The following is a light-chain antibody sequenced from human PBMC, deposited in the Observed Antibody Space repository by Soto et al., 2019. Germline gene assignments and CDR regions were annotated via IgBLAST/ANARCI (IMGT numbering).Light chain of an antibody. CDR3: QQYESSAPYT. J-gene: IGKJ2*01. CDR2: QAS. V-gene: IGKV1-5*03. CDR1: QSISSR. Sequence: DIQMTQSPSTLSASVGDKVTITCRASQSISSRLAWFQQKPGKAPKVLIYQASSLENGVPSRFSGSGSGTEFTLTISSLQPDDSATYYCQQYESSAPYTFGQGTTLEIK.